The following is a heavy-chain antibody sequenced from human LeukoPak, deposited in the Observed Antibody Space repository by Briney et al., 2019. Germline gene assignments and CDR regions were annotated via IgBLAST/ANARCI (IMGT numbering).Heavy chain of an antibody. CDR3: AKDSYVSGRPLHTFDV. D-gene: IGHD3-10*01. Sequence: GSLRLSCAASGFTFAIHAMTWVRQTPGKGLEWVSGISGDGASTHYAESVKGQFTISRDNSQNTLFLQMNSLRVEDTAIYYCAKDSYVSGRPLHTFDVWGQGTMVTVSS. J-gene: IGHJ3*01. CDR1: GFTFAIHA. V-gene: IGHV3-23*01. CDR2: ISGDGAST.